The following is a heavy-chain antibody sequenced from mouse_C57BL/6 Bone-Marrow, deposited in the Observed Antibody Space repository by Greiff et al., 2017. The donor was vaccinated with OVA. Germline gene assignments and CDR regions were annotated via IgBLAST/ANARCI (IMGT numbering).Heavy chain of an antibody. CDR3: ARRGGYDLYFDY. V-gene: IGHV1-47*01. J-gene: IGHJ2*01. CDR1: GYTFTTYP. Sequence: QVQLQQSGAELVKPGASVKMSCKASGYTFTTYPIEWMKQNHGKSLEWIGNFHPYNDDTKYNEKFKGKAALTVEKSSSTVYLELSRLTSDDSAVYDCARRGGYDLYFDYWGQGTTLTVSS. D-gene: IGHD2-2*01. CDR2: FHPYNDDT.